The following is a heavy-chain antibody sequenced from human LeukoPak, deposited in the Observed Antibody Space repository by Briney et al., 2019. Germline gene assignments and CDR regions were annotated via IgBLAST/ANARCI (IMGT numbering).Heavy chain of an antibody. CDR3: AKDSIGEASGGMDV. Sequence: GGSLRLSCAASGFAFDNFAIHWVRRAPGKGLEWVSGISYNSGGRGYADSVKGRFTISRDNAKNPLYLQMNSLRSEDTALYYCAKDSIGEASGGMDVWGQGTTVTVSS. CDR1: GFAFDNFA. J-gene: IGHJ6*02. D-gene: IGHD3-10*01. CDR2: ISYNSGGR. V-gene: IGHV3-9*01.